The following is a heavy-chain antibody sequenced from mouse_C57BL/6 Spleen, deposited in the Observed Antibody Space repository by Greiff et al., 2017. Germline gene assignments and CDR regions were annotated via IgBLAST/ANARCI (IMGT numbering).Heavy chain of an antibody. D-gene: IGHD2-1*01. CDR3: ARLYGKPYYFDY. Sequence: EVKLVESGGDLVKPGGSLKLSCAASGFTFSSYGMSWVRQTPDKRLEWVATISSGGSYTYYPDSVKGRFTISRDNAKITLYLQMSSLKSEDTAMYYCARLYGKPYYFDYWGQGTTLTVSS. CDR1: GFTFSSYG. CDR2: ISSGGSYT. J-gene: IGHJ2*01. V-gene: IGHV5-6*02.